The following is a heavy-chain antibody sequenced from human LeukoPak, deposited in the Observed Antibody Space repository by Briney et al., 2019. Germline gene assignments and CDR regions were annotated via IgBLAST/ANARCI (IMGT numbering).Heavy chain of an antibody. Sequence: ASVKVSCKASGGTFSSYAISWVLQAPGQGLEWMGGIIPIFGTANYAQKFQGRVTITTDESTSTAYMELSSLRSEDTAVYYCARRASGLWFGELEANWFDPWGQGALVTVSS. CDR1: GGTFSSYA. D-gene: IGHD3-10*01. CDR3: ARRASGLWFGELEANWFDP. V-gene: IGHV1-69*05. J-gene: IGHJ5*02. CDR2: IIPIFGTA.